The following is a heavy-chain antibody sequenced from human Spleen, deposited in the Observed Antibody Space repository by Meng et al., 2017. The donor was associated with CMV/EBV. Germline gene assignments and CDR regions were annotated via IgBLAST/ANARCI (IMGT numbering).Heavy chain of an antibody. CDR2: ISVSDDDT. CDR3: AKDPLGEWDWLCYFDY. V-gene: IGHV3-23*01. D-gene: IGHD3/OR15-3a*01. Sequence: GGSLRLSCAASGFTFSAYAMSWVRHVPGKGLEWVSGISVSDDDTYYADSVKGRFTMSRDKSKNTVYLQMNSLRAEDTAVYYCAKDPLGEWDWLCYFDYWGQGTLVTVSS. CDR1: GFTFSAYA. J-gene: IGHJ4*02.